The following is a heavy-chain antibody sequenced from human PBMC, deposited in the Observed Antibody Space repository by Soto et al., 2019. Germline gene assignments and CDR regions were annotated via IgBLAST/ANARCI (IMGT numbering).Heavy chain of an antibody. CDR3: AASINYDFWRDGGRHFYFDH. Sequence: PGGSLRLSCAASGFTFSDYYMSWIRQAPGKGLEWIGKIHHSGSTNYNPSLNNRVIISVDKSTNQVSLRLTSVTAADTAVYFCAASINYDFWRDGGRHFYFDHWGQGALVTVSS. CDR1: GFTFSDYY. D-gene: IGHD3-3*01. V-gene: IGHV4-34*08. CDR2: IHHSGST. J-gene: IGHJ4*02.